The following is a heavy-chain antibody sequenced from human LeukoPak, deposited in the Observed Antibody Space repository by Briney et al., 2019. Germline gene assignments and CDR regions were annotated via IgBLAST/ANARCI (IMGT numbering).Heavy chain of an antibody. CDR2: IYYSGST. V-gene: IGHV4-59*08. D-gene: IGHD2-15*01. Sequence: SETLSLTCTFSGGSISSYYWSWFRQPPGKGLEWIGYIYYSGSTNYNPSLKSRVTISVDTSKNQFSLKLSSVTAADTAVYYCARHPGGVVGASFYYGMDVWGQGTTVTVSS. CDR3: ARHPGGVVGASFYYGMDV. CDR1: GGSISSYY. J-gene: IGHJ6*02.